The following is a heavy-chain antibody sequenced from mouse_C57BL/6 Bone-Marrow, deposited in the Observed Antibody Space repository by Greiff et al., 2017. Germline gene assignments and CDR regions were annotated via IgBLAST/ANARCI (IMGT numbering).Heavy chain of an antibody. J-gene: IGHJ3*01. V-gene: IGHV5-9-1*02. CDR3: TRDEVLRAWFAY. CDR1: GFTFSSYA. CDR2: ISSGGDYI. D-gene: IGHD1-1*01. Sequence: EVKLQESGEGLVKPGGSLKLSCAASGFTFSSYAMSWVRQTPEKRLEWVAYISSGGDYIYYADTVKGRFTISRDNARNTLYLQMSSLKSEDTAMYYCTRDEVLRAWFAYWGQGTLVTVSA.